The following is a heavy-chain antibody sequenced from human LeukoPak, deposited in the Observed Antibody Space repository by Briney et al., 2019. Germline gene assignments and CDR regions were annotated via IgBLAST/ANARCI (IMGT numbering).Heavy chain of an antibody. CDR2: IYTSGST. V-gene: IGHV4-4*07. CDR3: ARGFGYYDSSGFDY. Sequence: SETLSLTCTVSGGSISSYYWSWIRQPAGKGLEWIGRIYTSGSTNYDPSLKSRVTMSVDTSKNQFSLKLSSVTAADTAVYYCARGFGYYDSSGFDYWGQGTLVTVSS. CDR1: GGSISSYY. D-gene: IGHD3-22*01. J-gene: IGHJ4*02.